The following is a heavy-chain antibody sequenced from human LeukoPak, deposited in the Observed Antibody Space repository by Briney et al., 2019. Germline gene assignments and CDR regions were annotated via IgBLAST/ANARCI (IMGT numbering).Heavy chain of an antibody. Sequence: PGGSLRLSCAASGFTFSSYAMHWVRQAPGKGLEWVAVISYDGSNKYYADSVKGRFTISRDNSKNTLYLQMNSLRAEDTAVYYCAKLSGGAARPVAFDIWGQGTMVTVSS. CDR3: AKLSGGAARPVAFDI. D-gene: IGHD6-6*01. CDR2: ISYDGSNK. J-gene: IGHJ3*02. V-gene: IGHV3-30-3*02. CDR1: GFTFSSYA.